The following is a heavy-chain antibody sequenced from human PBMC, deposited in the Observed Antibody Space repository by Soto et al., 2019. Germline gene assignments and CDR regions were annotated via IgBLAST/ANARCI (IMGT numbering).Heavy chain of an antibody. Sequence: PGESLKISCKGSGYSFTSYWIGWVRQMPGKGLEWMGIIYPGDSDTRYSPSFQGQVTISADKSVSATYLQWSSLKASDTAMYYCARLMGAYYYGSGSYRAFDIWGQGTMVTVSS. CDR2: IYPGDSDT. D-gene: IGHD3-10*01. CDR1: GYSFTSYW. J-gene: IGHJ3*02. CDR3: ARLMGAYYYGSGSYRAFDI. V-gene: IGHV5-51*01.